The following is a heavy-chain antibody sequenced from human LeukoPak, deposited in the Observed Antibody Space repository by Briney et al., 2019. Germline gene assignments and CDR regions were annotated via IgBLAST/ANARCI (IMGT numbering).Heavy chain of an antibody. V-gene: IGHV4-61*02. D-gene: IGHD4-23*01. CDR1: GGSISSGSYY. Sequence: PSETLSLTCTVSGGSISSGSYYWSWIRQPAGKGLGWIGRIYTSGSTNYNPSLKSRVTISVDTSKNQFSLKLSSVTAADTAVYYCARDYGGNPFDYWGQGTLVTVSS. J-gene: IGHJ4*02. CDR2: IYTSGST. CDR3: ARDYGGNPFDY.